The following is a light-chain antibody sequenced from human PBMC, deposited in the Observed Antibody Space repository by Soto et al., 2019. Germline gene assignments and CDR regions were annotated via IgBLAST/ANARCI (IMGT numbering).Light chain of an antibody. CDR3: QKYSSVPV. Sequence: DIQMTQSPTSLSASVGDRVNITCRVSQDIRNFVAWYQQKPGKAPKLLIYAASTLQSGVPSRFSGSGSGTDFTLTINSLQPEDVATYSCQKYSSVPVFGPGTKVEIK. CDR2: AAS. CDR1: QDIRNF. V-gene: IGKV1-27*01. J-gene: IGKJ3*01.